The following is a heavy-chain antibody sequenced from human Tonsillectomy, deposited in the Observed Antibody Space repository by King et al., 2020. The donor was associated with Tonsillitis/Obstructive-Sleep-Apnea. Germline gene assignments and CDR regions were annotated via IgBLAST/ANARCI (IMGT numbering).Heavy chain of an antibody. V-gene: IGHV3-30*04. Sequence: AQLVQSGGGVVQPGRSLRLSCAASGFTFSSYAMHWVRQAPGKGLEWVAVISYDGSNKYYADSVKGRFTISRDNSKNTLYLQMNSLRAEDTAVYYCARDKGGQLVPRLDPWGQGTLVTVSS. CDR1: GFTFSSYA. D-gene: IGHD6-6*01. CDR2: ISYDGSNK. J-gene: IGHJ5*02. CDR3: ARDKGGQLVPRLDP.